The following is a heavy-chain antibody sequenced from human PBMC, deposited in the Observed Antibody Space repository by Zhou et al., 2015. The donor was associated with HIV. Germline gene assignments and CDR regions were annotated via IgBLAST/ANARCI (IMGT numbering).Heavy chain of an antibody. CDR1: GGTFSSYA. V-gene: IGHV1-69*01. D-gene: IGHD2-2*01. Sequence: QVQLVQSGAEVKKPGSSVKVSCKASGGTFSSYAISWVRQAPGQGLEWMGGIIPIFGTANYAQKFQGRVTITADESTSTAYMELSSLRSEGTAVYYCARDVRYCSSTSCYGYWYFDLWGRGTLVTVSS. J-gene: IGHJ2*01. CDR2: IIPIFGTA. CDR3: ARDVRYCSSTSCYGYWYFDL.